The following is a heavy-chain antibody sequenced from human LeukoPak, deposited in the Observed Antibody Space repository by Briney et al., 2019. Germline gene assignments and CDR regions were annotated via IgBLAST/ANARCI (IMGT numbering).Heavy chain of an antibody. CDR2: INPSGGRT. Sequence: ASVTVSCKASGGTFSSYAISWVRQAPGHGLDWMGIINPSGGRTNYAHKFQGRVTMTRDMSTSTVYMELSSLRSEDTAVYYCARGAHVRMYDSNHNCFDPWGQGTLVTVSS. V-gene: IGHV1-46*01. CDR1: GGTFSSYA. CDR3: ARGAHVRMYDSNHNCFDP. D-gene: IGHD3-22*01. J-gene: IGHJ5*02.